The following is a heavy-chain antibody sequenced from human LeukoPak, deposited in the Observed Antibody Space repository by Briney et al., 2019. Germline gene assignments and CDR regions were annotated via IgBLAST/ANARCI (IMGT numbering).Heavy chain of an antibody. Sequence: ASVKVSCKASGYTFTGYYMHWVRQAPGQGLEWMGWISPNSGGTNYAQKFQGRVTMTRDTSISTAYMELSRLRSDDTAVYYCARERVMVRGVRYIHFDYWGQGTLVTVSS. J-gene: IGHJ4*02. D-gene: IGHD3-10*01. CDR3: ARERVMVRGVRYIHFDY. V-gene: IGHV1-2*02. CDR1: GYTFTGYY. CDR2: ISPNSGGT.